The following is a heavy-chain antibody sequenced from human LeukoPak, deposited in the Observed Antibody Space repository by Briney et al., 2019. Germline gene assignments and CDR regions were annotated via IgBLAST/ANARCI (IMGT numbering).Heavy chain of an antibody. CDR1: GGSISSSSYY. Sequence: SETLSLTCTVSGGSISSSSYYWGWIRQPPGKGLEWIGSIYHSGSTYYNPSLKSRVTISVDTSKNQFSLKLSSVTAADTAVYYCARDNVFTGSSLLWGQGTLVTVSS. CDR2: IYHSGST. J-gene: IGHJ4*02. CDR3: ARDNVFTGSSLL. V-gene: IGHV4-39*07. D-gene: IGHD2-8*01.